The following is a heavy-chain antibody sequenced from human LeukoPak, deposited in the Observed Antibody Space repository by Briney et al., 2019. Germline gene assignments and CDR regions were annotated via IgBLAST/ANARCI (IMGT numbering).Heavy chain of an antibody. CDR2: IRYDGSNK. Sequence: GGSLRLSCAASGFTVSSNEMSWVRQAPGKGLEWVAFIRYDGSNKYYADSVKGRFTISRDNSKNTLYLQMNSLKTEDTAVYYCTTEVLHFVLMVYAMGRWGQGTLVTVSS. V-gene: IGHV3-30*02. CDR1: GFTVSSNE. CDR3: TTEVLHFVLMVYAMGR. J-gene: IGHJ4*02. D-gene: IGHD2-8*01.